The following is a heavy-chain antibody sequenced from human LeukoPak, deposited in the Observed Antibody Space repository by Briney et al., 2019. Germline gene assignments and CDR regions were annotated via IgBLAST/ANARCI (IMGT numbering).Heavy chain of an antibody. CDR1: GFTFSSYA. Sequence: PGGSLRLSCAASGFTFSSYAMYWVRQAPGKGLEWVAVISYDGSNKYYADSVKGRFTISRDNSKNTLHLQMNSLGAEDTAVYYCARETAIVVVPAPTNGMDVWGQGTTVTVSS. J-gene: IGHJ6*02. D-gene: IGHD2-2*01. CDR3: ARETAIVVVPAPTNGMDV. V-gene: IGHV3-30-3*01. CDR2: ISYDGSNK.